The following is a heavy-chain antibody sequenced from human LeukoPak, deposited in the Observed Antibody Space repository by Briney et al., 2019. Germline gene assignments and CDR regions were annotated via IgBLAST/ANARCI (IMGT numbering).Heavy chain of an antibody. Sequence: ASVKVSCKASGYTFTSYDINWVRQATGQGLEWMGWMNPNSGNTGYAQKFQGRVTMTRNTSISTAYMELSSLRSEDTAVYYCARDNEPVLIQLWSKRGYNWFDPWGQGTLVTVPS. D-gene: IGHD5-18*01. V-gene: IGHV1-8*01. CDR3: ARDNEPVLIQLWSKRGYNWFDP. CDR2: MNPNSGNT. CDR1: GYTFTSYD. J-gene: IGHJ5*02.